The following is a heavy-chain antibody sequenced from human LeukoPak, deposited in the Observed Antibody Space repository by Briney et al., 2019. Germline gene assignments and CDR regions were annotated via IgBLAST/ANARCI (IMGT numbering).Heavy chain of an antibody. V-gene: IGHV1-2*02. CDR3: AREDTVSEGVFVY. J-gene: IGHJ4*02. CDR2: INPNSGGT. D-gene: IGHD5/OR15-5a*01. Sequence: ASVKVSCKASGYTFTGYYMHWVRQAPGQGLEWMGWINPNSGGTNYAQKFQGRVTMTRDTSISTAYMELSRLRSDDTAVYYCAREDTVSEGVFVYWGQGTLVTVSS. CDR1: GYTFTGYY.